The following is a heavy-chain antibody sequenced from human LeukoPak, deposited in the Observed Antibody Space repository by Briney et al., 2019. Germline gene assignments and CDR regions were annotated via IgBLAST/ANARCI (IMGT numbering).Heavy chain of an antibody. CDR2: ISSSSSYI. Sequence: GGSLRLSCAASGFTFSSYTMKWVRQAPGKGLEWVSSISSSSSYIYYADSVKGRFTISRDNSKNTLYLQMNSLRAEDTAVYYCAGDPRYSGNLGPFDYWGQGTLVTVSS. J-gene: IGHJ4*02. CDR3: AGDPRYSGNLGPFDY. D-gene: IGHD1-26*01. V-gene: IGHV3-21*01. CDR1: GFTFSSYT.